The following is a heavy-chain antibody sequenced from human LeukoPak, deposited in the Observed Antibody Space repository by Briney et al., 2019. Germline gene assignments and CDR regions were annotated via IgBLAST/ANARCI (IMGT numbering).Heavy chain of an antibody. CDR3: AKGDSGHDPSIHPPGAFDY. CDR1: GFTFDDYA. V-gene: IGHV3-43D*03. CDR2: TNWDGNTT. J-gene: IGHJ4*02. Sequence: GGSLRLSCVASGFTFDDYAMHWVRQAPGKGLEWVCLTNWDGNTTFCADSVKGRFTISRDNIKSSLFLQMNSLRPEDSALYYSAKGDSGHDPSIHPPGAFDYWGQGTLVTVSS. D-gene: IGHD2-21*02.